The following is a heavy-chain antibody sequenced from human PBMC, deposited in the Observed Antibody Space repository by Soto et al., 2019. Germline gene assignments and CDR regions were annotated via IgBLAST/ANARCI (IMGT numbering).Heavy chain of an antibody. Sequence: QGQLVESGGGLVNPGGSLRLSCAASGFTFSDYYMTWIRQAPGKGLEWLSYIGSTSSAIYYADSVRGRFTVSRDNAQNSLYQQMNSLGAEDTAVYYCVRDFSRTDDSWSQGTLVTVSS. CDR1: GFTFSDYY. D-gene: IGHD2-2*01. V-gene: IGHV3-11*01. CDR3: VRDFSRTDDS. J-gene: IGHJ4*02. CDR2: IGSTSSAI.